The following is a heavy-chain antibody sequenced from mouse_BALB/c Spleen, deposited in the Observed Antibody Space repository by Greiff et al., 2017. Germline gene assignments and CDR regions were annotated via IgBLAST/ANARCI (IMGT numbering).Heavy chain of an antibody. CDR1: GFTFTAYY. V-gene: IGHV7-3*02. CDR3: ARDRFSFAY. CDR2: IRNKANSYTT. J-gene: IGHJ3*01. Sequence: EVHLVESGGGLVQPGGSLRLSCATSGFTFTAYYMCWVRQPPGKALGWLGFIRNKANSYTTEYSASVKGRFTISRDNSQSILYLQMNTLRAEDSATYYCARDRFSFAYWGQGTLVTVSA.